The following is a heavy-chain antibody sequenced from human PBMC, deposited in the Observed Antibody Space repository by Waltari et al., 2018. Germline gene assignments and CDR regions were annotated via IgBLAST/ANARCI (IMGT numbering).Heavy chain of an antibody. CDR3: ARAEINWNSGTNWFDP. J-gene: IGHJ5*02. CDR2: INAGNGNT. CDR1: GYTFTSYA. D-gene: IGHD1-1*01. Sequence: QVQLVQSGAEVKKPGASVKVSCKASGYTFTSYAMHWVRQAPGQRLEWMGWINAGNGNTKYSQEFQGRVTITRDTSASTAYMELSSLRSEDMAVYYCARAEINWNSGTNWFDPWGQGTLVTVSS. V-gene: IGHV1-3*03.